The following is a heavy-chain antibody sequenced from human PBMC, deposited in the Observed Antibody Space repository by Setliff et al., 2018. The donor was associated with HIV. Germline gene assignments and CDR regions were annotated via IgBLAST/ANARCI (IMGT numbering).Heavy chain of an antibody. J-gene: IGHJ3*01. V-gene: IGHV4-4*08. CDR1: GGSIGGYY. Sequence: SETLSLTCTVSGGSIGGYYWSWIRQPPGTGLEWLGCIYSGGSTNYNPSLESRVTISLDTSKNQFSLRLTSVTVADTAVYYCARVRSYGSAYDAFDVWGPGTMVTVSS. D-gene: IGHD3-10*01. CDR3: ARVRSYGSAYDAFDV. CDR2: IYSGGST.